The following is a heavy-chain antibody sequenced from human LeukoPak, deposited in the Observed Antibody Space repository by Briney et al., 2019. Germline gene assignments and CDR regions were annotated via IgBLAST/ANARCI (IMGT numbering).Heavy chain of an antibody. CDR2: IKQDGSEK. J-gene: IGHJ4*02. CDR3: ARGQTTVTN. V-gene: IGHV3-7*03. D-gene: IGHD4-17*01. CDR1: GFTFNGYW. Sequence: PGGSLRLSCAASGFTFNGYWMSWVRQAPGKGLEWVANIKQDGSEKYYLDSVKGRFTISRDNAKNSLYLQMNSLRAEDTAVYYCARGQTTVTNWGQGTLVTVSS.